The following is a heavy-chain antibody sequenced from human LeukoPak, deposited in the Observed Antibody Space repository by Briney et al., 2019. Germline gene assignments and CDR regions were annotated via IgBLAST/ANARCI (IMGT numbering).Heavy chain of an antibody. CDR1: GFTSDDYG. Sequence: PGGSLRLSCAASGFTSDDYGMSWVRQAPGKGLEWVSGINWNGGSTGYADSVKGRFTISRDNAKNSLYLQMNSLRAEDTALYYCARLHVDTAMVRPYLGYYYYYMDVWGKGTTVTVSS. V-gene: IGHV3-20*04. D-gene: IGHD5-18*01. CDR3: ARLHVDTAMVRPYLGYYYYYMDV. CDR2: INWNGGST. J-gene: IGHJ6*03.